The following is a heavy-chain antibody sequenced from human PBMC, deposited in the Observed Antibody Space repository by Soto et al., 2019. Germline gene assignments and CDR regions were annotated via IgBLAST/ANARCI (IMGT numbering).Heavy chain of an antibody. CDR1: GYTFSSYA. CDR2: INAGYGNT. CDR3: ARDTGDGTFDF. Sequence: ASVKVSCKASGYTFSSYAMHWVRQAPGQRLEWMGWINAGYGNTKSSQKFQDRVTVSRDTSASTAYMELTSLRSEDTAVYYCARDTGDGTFDFWGQGTLVTVSS. V-gene: IGHV1-3*01. J-gene: IGHJ4*02. D-gene: IGHD7-27*01.